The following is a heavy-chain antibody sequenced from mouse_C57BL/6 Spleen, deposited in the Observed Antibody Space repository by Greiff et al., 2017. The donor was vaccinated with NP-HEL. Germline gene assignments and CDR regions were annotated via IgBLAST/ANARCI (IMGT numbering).Heavy chain of an antibody. V-gene: IGHV1-64*01. CDR1: GYTFTSYW. D-gene: IGHD2-5*01. Sequence: QVQLQQPGAELVKPGASVKLSCKASGYTFTSYWMHWVKQRPGQGLEWIGMIHPNSGSTNYNEKFKSKATLTVDKSSSTAYMQLSSLTSEDSAVYYCAKNRWDSNYGYCDVWGTGTTVTVSS. CDR3: AKNRWDSNYGYCDV. CDR2: IHPNSGST. J-gene: IGHJ1*03.